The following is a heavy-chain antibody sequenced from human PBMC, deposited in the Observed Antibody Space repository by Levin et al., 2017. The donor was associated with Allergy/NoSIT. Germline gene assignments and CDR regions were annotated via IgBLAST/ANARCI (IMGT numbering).Heavy chain of an antibody. J-gene: IGHJ6*02. Sequence: GGSLRLSCAASGFTFSSYAMHWVRQAPGKGLEWVAVISYDGSNKYYADSVKGRFTISRDKSKNTLYLQMNSLRAEDTAVYYCARIRAGGEDYNDRYNGMDVWGQGTTVTVSS. D-gene: IGHD3-22*01. CDR2: ISYDGSNK. V-gene: IGHV3-30*04. CDR1: GFTFSSYA. CDR3: ARIRAGGEDYNDRYNGMDV.